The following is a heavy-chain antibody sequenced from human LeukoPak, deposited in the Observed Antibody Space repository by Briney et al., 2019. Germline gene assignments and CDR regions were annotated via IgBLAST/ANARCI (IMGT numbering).Heavy chain of an antibody. J-gene: IGHJ6*03. CDR1: GGSFSGYY. CDR3: ARVCPSTMVRGVIGYYYYYMDV. Sequence: SETLSLTCGVYGGSFSGYYWSWIRQPPGKGLEWIGYIYYSGSTNYNPSLKSRVTISVDTSKDQFSLKLSSVTAADTAVYYCARVCPSTMVRGVIGYYYYYMDVWGKGTTVTISS. CDR2: IYYSGST. V-gene: IGHV4-59*01. D-gene: IGHD3-10*01.